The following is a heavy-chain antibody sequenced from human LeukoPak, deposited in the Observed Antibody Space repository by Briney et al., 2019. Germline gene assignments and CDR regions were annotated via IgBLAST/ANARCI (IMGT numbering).Heavy chain of an antibody. V-gene: IGHV5-51*01. CDR2: IYPGDSDT. J-gene: IGHJ4*02. CDR3: ARSGYCSSTSCYPIDY. Sequence: GESLKISCKGSGYSFTSCWIGRVRQMPGKGLEWMGIIYPGDSDTRYSPSFQGQVTISADKSISTAYLQWSSLKASDTAMYYCARSGYCSSTSCYPIDYWGQGTLVTVSS. CDR1: GYSFTSCW. D-gene: IGHD2-2*01.